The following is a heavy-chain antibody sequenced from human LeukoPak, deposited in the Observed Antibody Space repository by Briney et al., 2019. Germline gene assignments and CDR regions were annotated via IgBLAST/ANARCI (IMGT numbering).Heavy chain of an antibody. J-gene: IGHJ6*01. CDR3: AKMKGHPLPKYYMDV. CDR1: GFTFSGFA. D-gene: IGHD1-26*01. V-gene: IGHV3-23*01. Sequence: QTGGSLRLSCAASGFTFSGFAMSSVRRTPGNGLELVSGISGSGDNTLYADSVKGRFTISRDNSKNTLYLEMNSLRAEDTAIYYCAKMKGHPLPKYYMDVWGQGTTVTVSS. CDR2: ISGSGDNT.